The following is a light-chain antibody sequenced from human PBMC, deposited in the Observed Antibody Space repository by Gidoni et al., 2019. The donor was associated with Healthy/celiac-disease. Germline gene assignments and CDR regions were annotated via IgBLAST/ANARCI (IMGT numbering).Light chain of an antibody. CDR3: QQYGSSPSLT. CDR2: GAS. CDR1: QSVSSSY. J-gene: IGKJ4*01. Sequence: EIVLTQSPGTLSLSPGERATLSCRASQSVSSSYLAWYQQKPGQAPRLLIYGASSRATGIPDRCSGSGSGTDFTLTISRLEPEDFAVYYCQQYGSSPSLTFXGXTKVEIK. V-gene: IGKV3-20*01.